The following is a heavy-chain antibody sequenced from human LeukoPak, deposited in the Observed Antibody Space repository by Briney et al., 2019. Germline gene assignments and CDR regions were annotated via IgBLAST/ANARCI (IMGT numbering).Heavy chain of an antibody. CDR3: AREGSSGQDWYAFDI. CDR2: MYFNSGAT. J-gene: IGHJ3*02. CDR1: GFTFTGYY. D-gene: IGHD5-12*01. V-gene: IGHV1-2*02. Sequence: GASVKVSCKTSGFTFTGYYVQWVRQAPGQGPEWVGWMYFNSGATRFAPKFQGGVTMTRDTSISTAYMEFSSLRSDDTAMYYCAREGSSGQDWYAFDIWGQGTMLTVSS.